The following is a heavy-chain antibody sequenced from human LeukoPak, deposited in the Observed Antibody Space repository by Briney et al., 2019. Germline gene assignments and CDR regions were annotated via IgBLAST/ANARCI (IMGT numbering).Heavy chain of an antibody. V-gene: IGHV3-48*03. D-gene: IGHD6-13*01. Sequence: PGGSLRLSCAASGFTFSSYEMNWVRQAPGKGRERVSYISSSGSTIYYADSVKGRFTISRDNAKNSLYLQMNSLRAEDTAVYYCAREPPSDEAAVTEYFQHWGQGTLVTVSS. CDR3: AREPPSDEAAVTEYFQH. CDR2: ISSSGSTI. CDR1: GFTFSSYE. J-gene: IGHJ1*01.